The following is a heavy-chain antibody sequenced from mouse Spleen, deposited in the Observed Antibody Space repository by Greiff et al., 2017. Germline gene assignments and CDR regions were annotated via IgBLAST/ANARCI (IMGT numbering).Heavy chain of an antibody. CDR1: GYTFTSYW. CDR3: TRGYGNYQYYYAMDY. V-gene: IGHV1-5*01. Sequence: VQLQQSGTVLARPGASVKMSCKTSGYTFTSYWMHWVKQRPGQGLEWIGAIYPGNSDTSYNQKFKGKAKLTAVTSASTAYMELSSLTNEDSAVYYCTRGYGNYQYYYAMDYWGQGTSVTVSS. J-gene: IGHJ4*01. D-gene: IGHD2-10*02. CDR2: IYPGNSDT.